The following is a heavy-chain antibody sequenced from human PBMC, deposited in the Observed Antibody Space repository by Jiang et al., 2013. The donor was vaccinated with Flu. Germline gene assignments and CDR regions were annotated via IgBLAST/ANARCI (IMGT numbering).Heavy chain of an antibody. CDR2: IYPGDSDT. D-gene: IGHD2-21*02. CDR1: GYSFTSYW. J-gene: IGHJ5*02. Sequence: LKISCKGSGYSFTSYWIGWVRQMPGKGLEWMGIIYPGDSDTRYSPSFQGQVTISADKSISTAYLQWSSLKASDTAMYYCARGNCGGDCYSGDNWFDPWGQGTLVTVSS. V-gene: IGHV5-51*01. CDR3: ARGNCGGDCYSGDNWFDP.